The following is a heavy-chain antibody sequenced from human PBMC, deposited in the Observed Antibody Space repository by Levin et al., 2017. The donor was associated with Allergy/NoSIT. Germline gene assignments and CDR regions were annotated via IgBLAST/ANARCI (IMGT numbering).Heavy chain of an antibody. CDR2: IKSKSDGGTT. CDR1: GFTFSNAW. D-gene: IGHD4-23*01. CDR3: TTTIRWSPVALDY. J-gene: IGHJ4*02. V-gene: IGHV3-15*01. Sequence: GGSLRLSCAASGFTFSNAWMSWVRQAPGKGLEWVGLIKSKSDGGTTEDAAPVKGRLTISRDDSKNTLYLHMNSLKTEDTGVYYCTTTIRWSPVALDYWGQGTLVTGS.